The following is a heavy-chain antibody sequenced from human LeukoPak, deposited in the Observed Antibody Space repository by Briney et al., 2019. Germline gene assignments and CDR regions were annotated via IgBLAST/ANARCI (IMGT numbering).Heavy chain of an antibody. CDR3: ATDLQPFDY. CDR1: GFTFSSYS. V-gene: IGHV3-7*04. Sequence: GGSLRLSCVASGFTFSSYSMNWVRQAPGKGLEWVANIKQDGSEKYYVDSVKGRFTISRDNANNSLYLQMNTLRAEDTAVYYCATDLQPFDYWGQGTLVTVSS. CDR2: IKQDGSEK. D-gene: IGHD2-2*01. J-gene: IGHJ4*02.